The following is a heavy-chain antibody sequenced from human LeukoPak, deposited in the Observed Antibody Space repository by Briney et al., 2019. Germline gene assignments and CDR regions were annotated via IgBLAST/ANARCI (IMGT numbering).Heavy chain of an antibody. CDR2: INPSRGST. Sequence: ASVRVSCKTSGYTFMNYFIHWVRQAPGQGLEWMGIINPSRGSTSQAQTFQGRVTMTRDMSTSTVSMELSSLRSEDTAVYYCARDGGDGYKANWFDTWGQGTLVTVSS. J-gene: IGHJ5*02. V-gene: IGHV1-46*01. D-gene: IGHD5-24*01. CDR3: ARDGGDGYKANWFDT. CDR1: GYTFMNYF.